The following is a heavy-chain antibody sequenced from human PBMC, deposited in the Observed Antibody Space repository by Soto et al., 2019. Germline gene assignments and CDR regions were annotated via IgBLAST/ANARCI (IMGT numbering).Heavy chain of an antibody. CDR3: ARVFCSGGSCYSGLDAFDI. V-gene: IGHV3-7*01. J-gene: IGHJ3*02. CDR1: GFTFSSYW. Sequence: GGSLRLSCTASGFTFSSYWMTWVRQALGKGLEWVANIKQDGSEKFYVDSVKGRFTISRDNAKNSLYLQMNSLTAEDTAVYYCARVFCSGGSCYSGLDAFDIWGQGTMVTVSS. D-gene: IGHD2-15*01. CDR2: IKQDGSEK.